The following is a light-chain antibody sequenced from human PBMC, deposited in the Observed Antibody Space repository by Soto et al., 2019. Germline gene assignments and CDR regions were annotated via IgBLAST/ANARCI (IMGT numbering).Light chain of an antibody. CDR1: RLGDYY. CDR3: QAWDSSTYDV. Sequence: SYELTQPPSVSVSPGQTATITCSGDRLGDYYTCWYQQKSGQSPLLVIYEDTKRPSGIPERFSASTSGNTATLTISATQAVDEADYFCQAWDSSTYDVFGSGTKVTVL. CDR2: EDT. V-gene: IGLV3-1*01. J-gene: IGLJ1*01.